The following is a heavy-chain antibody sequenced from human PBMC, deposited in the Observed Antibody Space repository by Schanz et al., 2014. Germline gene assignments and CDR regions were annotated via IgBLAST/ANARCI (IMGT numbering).Heavy chain of an antibody. J-gene: IGHJ4*02. Sequence: EVQLVESGGGLVQPGGSLRLSCAASGITFSGYSMNWVRQAPGKGLEWVANIKQDGSEKYYVDSVKGRFTISRDNAKNSLYLQMNSLTAEDTAVYYCARGVRIDYWGQGTLVTVSS. CDR2: IKQDGSEK. V-gene: IGHV3-7*01. D-gene: IGHD3-3*01. CDR3: ARGVRIDY. CDR1: GITFSGYS.